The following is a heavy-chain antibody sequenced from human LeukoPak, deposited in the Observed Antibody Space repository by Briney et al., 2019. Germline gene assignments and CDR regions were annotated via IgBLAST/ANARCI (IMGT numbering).Heavy chain of an antibody. CDR2: IYSDNT. Sequence: AGGSLRLSCTVSGFTVSSNSMSWVRQAPGKGLEWVSFIYSDNTHYSDSVKGRFTISRDNSKNTLYLQMNSLRAEDTAVYYCAIPGSAHYPAPFDCWGQGTLVTVSS. J-gene: IGHJ4*02. CDR1: GFTVSSNS. CDR3: AIPGSAHYPAPFDC. V-gene: IGHV3-53*01. D-gene: IGHD3-22*01.